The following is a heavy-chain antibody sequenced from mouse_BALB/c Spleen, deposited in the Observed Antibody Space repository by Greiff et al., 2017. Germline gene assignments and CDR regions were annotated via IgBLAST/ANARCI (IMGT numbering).Heavy chain of an antibody. CDR2: ISSGSSTI. D-gene: IGHD2-4*01. CDR1: GFTFSSFG. Sequence: EVQLVESGGGLVQPGGSRKLSCAASGFTFSSFGMHWVRQAPEKGLEWVAYISSGSSTIYYADKVKGRFTISRDNPKNTLFLQMTSLRSEDTAMYYCARGGGMITSYYAMDYWGQGTSVTVSS. V-gene: IGHV5-17*02. J-gene: IGHJ4*01. CDR3: ARGGGMITSYYAMDY.